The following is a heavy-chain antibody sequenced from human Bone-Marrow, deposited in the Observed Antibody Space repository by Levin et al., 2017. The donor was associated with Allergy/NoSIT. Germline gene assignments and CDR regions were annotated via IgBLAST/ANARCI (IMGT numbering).Heavy chain of an antibody. V-gene: IGHV3-30*03. CDR2: ISYDGFNI. CDR3: EAIPDECSGDVCYRGRDF. J-gene: IGHJ4*02. D-gene: IGHD2-8*02. Sequence: GGSLRLSCAASGFTFSGYGMHWVRQAPGKGLEWVAVISYDGFNIYYADSVKGRFTISRDNSKSTLYLQMSSLRLEDTAVYYCEAIPDECSGDVCYRGRDFWGQGTLVTVSS. CDR1: GFTFSGYG.